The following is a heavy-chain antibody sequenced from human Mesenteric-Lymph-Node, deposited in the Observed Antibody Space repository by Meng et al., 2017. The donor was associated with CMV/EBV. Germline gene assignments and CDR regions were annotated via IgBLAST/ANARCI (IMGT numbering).Heavy chain of an antibody. V-gene: IGHV1-69*05. CDR3: ARDLVVPAAIPGSCDY. CDR1: GGTFSSYA. D-gene: IGHD2-2*02. CDR2: IIPIFGTA. Sequence: SVKVSCKASGGTFSSYAISWVRQAPGQGLEWMGGIIPIFGTANYAQKFQGRVTITTDESTSTAYMELSSLRSEDTAVYYCARDLVVPAAIPGSCDYWGQGTLVTVSS. J-gene: IGHJ4*02.